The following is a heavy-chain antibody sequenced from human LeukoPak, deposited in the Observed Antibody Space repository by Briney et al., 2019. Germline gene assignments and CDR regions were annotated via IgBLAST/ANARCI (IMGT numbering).Heavy chain of an antibody. CDR3: ARDRASIAARPGWFDP. CDR2: IYYSGST. J-gene: IGHJ5*02. V-gene: IGHV4-59*12. D-gene: IGHD6-6*01. Sequence: SETLSLTCTVSGGSISSYYWSWIRQPPGKGLEWVGYIYYSGSTNYNPSLKSRVTMSVDTSKNQFSLKLSSVTAADTAVYYCARDRASIAARPGWFDPWGQGTLVTVSS. CDR1: GGSISSYY.